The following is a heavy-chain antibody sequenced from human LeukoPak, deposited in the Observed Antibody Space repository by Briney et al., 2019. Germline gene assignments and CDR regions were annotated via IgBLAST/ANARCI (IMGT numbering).Heavy chain of an antibody. V-gene: IGHV3-21*01. D-gene: IGHD3-22*01. CDR3: ARPKTMIGNNWFDP. CDR1: GFTFSSYS. Sequence: PGGSLRLSCAASGFTFSSYSMNWVRQAPGKGLEWVSSISSSSSYIYYADSVKGRFTISRDNAKNSLYLQMNSLRAEDTAVYYCARPKTMIGNNWFDPWGQGALVTVSS. CDR2: ISSSSSYI. J-gene: IGHJ5*02.